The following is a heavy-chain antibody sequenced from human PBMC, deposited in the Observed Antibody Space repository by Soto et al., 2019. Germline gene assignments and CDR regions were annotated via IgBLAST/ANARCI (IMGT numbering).Heavy chain of an antibody. CDR1: GFTFRNYA. V-gene: IGHV3-23*01. D-gene: IGHD4-17*01. Sequence: PGGSLRLSCAASGFTFRNYAMSWVRQAPGAGLEWVSGISASGARTYYAESVKGRFTISRDNSKDTLVLQMNSLRAEDTALYYCAKDPNGDYVGAFDIWGRGTMVTVSS. CDR2: ISASGART. CDR3: AKDPNGDYVGAFDI. J-gene: IGHJ3*02.